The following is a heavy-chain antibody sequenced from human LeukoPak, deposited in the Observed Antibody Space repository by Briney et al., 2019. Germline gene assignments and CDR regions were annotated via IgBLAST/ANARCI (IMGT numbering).Heavy chain of an antibody. V-gene: IGHV5-51*01. D-gene: IGHD5-12*01. CDR1: GYSFTSCW. CDR3: ARRLGYEWVDY. Sequence: GESLKISCKGSGYSFTSCWIGWVRQLPGKGLEWMGIIFSGGSDTRYSPSFQGKVTISADKSICTACLQWSSLKASDPAMYHCARRLGYEWVDYGGQGTLVTVHS. CDR2: IFSGGSDT. J-gene: IGHJ4*02.